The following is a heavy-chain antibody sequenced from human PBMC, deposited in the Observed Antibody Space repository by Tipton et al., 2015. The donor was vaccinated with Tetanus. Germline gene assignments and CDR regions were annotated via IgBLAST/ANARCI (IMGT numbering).Heavy chain of an antibody. CDR1: GYTLTELS. Sequence: QLVQSGAEVKKPGASVKVSCKVSGYTLTELSMHWVRQAPGKGLEWMGGFDPEDGETIYAQKFQGRVTMTEDTSTDTAYMELSSLRSEGTAVYYWATDSEDVPAAISWWLRTWGQGPLVTVSS. CDR3: ATDSEDVPAAISWWLRT. D-gene: IGHD2-2*01. CDR2: FDPEDGET. J-gene: IGHJ5*02. V-gene: IGHV1-24*01.